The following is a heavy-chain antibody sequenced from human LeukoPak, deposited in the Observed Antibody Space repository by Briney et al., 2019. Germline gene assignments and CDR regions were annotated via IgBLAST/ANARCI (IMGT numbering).Heavy chain of an antibody. CDR1: GFTFSYYS. CDR2: IYSSSRII. Sequence: GGSLRLSCAASGFTFSYYSMNWVRQAPGKGLEWVSYIYSSSRIIHYADSVEGRFTTSRDNAKNMLYLQMNSLKAEDTAVYYCVRDWFGEFYWGQGTLVTVSS. J-gene: IGHJ4*02. CDR3: VRDWFGEFY. V-gene: IGHV3-48*04. D-gene: IGHD3-10*01.